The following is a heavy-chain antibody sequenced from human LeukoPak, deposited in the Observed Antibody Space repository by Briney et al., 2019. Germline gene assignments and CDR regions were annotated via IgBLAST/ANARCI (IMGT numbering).Heavy chain of an antibody. J-gene: IGHJ4*02. CDR1: GYTFTGYY. CDR2: INPNSGGT. D-gene: IGHD3-22*01. V-gene: IGHV1-2*02. Sequence: GASVKVSCKASGYTFTGYYMHWVRQALGQGLEWMGWINPNSGGTNYAQKFQGRVTMTRDTSISTAYMELSRLRSDDTAVYYCARDAGDYYDSSGYSPFDYWGQGTLVTVSS. CDR3: ARDAGDYYDSSGYSPFDY.